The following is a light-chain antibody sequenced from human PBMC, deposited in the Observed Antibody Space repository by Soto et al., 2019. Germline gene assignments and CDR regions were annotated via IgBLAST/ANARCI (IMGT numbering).Light chain of an antibody. Sequence: SLFTHSPGTRLLSPGERAPLSSGGRQIVSSTYLAWFQQKAGQAPRLLIYGASTRATGIPDRFSGSGSGTDFTLTISGLEPEDFALYYCQQYGVTPPNTFGGGTKVDIK. V-gene: IGKV3-20*01. CDR1: QIVSSTY. CDR3: QQYGVTPPNT. J-gene: IGKJ4*01. CDR2: GAS.